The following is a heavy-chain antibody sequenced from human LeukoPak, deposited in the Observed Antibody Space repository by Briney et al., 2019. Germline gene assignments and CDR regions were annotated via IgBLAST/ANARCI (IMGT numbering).Heavy chain of an antibody. D-gene: IGHD6-19*01. CDR2: ISGTVGST. V-gene: IGHV3-23*01. Sequence: TGGSLRLSCAATGFTFSSYAMSWVRQAPGKGLEWVSAISGTVGSTYYADSVKGRFTISRDNSKNTLYLQMNSLRAEDTAVYYCAKDRGSIAVAGIDYWGQGTLVTVSS. CDR3: AKDRGSIAVAGIDY. J-gene: IGHJ4*02. CDR1: GFTFSSYA.